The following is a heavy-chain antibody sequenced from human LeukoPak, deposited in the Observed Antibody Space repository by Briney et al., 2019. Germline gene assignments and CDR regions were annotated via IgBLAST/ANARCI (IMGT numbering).Heavy chain of an antibody. CDR2: IKQDGSEK. CDR3: ARDGSDYYDSSGYYYYLEYFQH. D-gene: IGHD3-22*01. V-gene: IGHV3-7*01. J-gene: IGHJ1*01. CDR1: GFTFSSYW. Sequence: GGSLRLSCAVSGFTFSSYWMSWVRQAPGKGLEWVANIKQDGSEKYYVDSVKGRFTISRDNAKNSLYLQMNSLRAEDTAVYYCARDGSDYYDSSGYYYYLEYFQHWGQGTLVTVSS.